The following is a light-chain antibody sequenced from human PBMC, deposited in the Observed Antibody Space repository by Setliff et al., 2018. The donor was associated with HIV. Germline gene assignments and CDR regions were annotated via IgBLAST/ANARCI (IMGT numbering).Light chain of an antibody. CDR3: SSYSSTSTLYV. CDR2: EVS. Sequence: QSVLTQPPSVSGSPGQSVTISCTGTSSDVGSYNRVSWYQQPPGTAPKLMIYEVSNRPSGVPDRFSGSKSGNTASLTISGLQAEDEADYYCSSYSSTSTLYVFGTGTMVTVL. V-gene: IGLV2-18*02. CDR1: SSDVGSYNR. J-gene: IGLJ1*01.